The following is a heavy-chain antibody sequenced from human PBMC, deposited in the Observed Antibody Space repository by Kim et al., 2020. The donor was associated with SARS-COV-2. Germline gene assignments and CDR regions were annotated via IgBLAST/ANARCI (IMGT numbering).Heavy chain of an antibody. Sequence: SVKGRFTISSDNSKNTLYLQMNSLRAEDTAVYYCARDIPILTMVDNWFDPWGQGTLVTVSS. D-gene: IGHD3-10*01. CDR3: ARDIPILTMVDNWFDP. V-gene: IGHV3-30*07. J-gene: IGHJ5*02.